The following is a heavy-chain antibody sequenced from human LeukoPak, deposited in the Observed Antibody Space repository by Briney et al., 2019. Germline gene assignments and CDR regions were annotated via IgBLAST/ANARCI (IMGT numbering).Heavy chain of an antibody. J-gene: IGHJ4*02. V-gene: IGHV3-33*01. CDR3: AREYYYDSSNFDY. Sequence: GGSLRLSCAASGFTFSSYGMHWVRQAPGKGLEWVAVIWYDGSNKYYADSVKGRFTISRDNSKNTLYLQMNSLRAEDTAVYYCAREYYYDSSNFDYWGQGTLVTVSS. D-gene: IGHD3-22*01. CDR2: IWYDGSNK. CDR1: GFTFSSYG.